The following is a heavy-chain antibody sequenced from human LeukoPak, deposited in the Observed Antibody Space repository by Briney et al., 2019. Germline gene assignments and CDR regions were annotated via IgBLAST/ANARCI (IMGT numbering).Heavy chain of an antibody. CDR1: GFSISTTAYS. Sequence: SETLSLTCTVSGFSISTTAYSWGWIRQPPGKGLEWIGSIYYSGSTYYNPSLKSRVTISVDTSKNQFSLKLTSVTAADTAVYYCARPRERFRYYYGSGSYSTGRGFDYWGQGTLVTVSS. CDR2: IYYSGST. J-gene: IGHJ4*02. V-gene: IGHV4-39*07. CDR3: ARPRERFRYYYGSGSYSTGRGFDY. D-gene: IGHD3-10*01.